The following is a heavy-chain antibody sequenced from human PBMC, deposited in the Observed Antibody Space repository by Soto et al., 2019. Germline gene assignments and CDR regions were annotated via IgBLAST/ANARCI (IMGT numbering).Heavy chain of an antibody. D-gene: IGHD1-7*01. CDR3: ARGLTGTTLAYGMDV. Sequence: QVQLVQSGAEVKKPGSSVKVSCKASGGTFSSYAISWVRQAPGQGLEWMGGFIPIFGTADYAQKFQGRVTITAHESTSTAYMELSSLRSEDTAVYYCARGLTGTTLAYGMDVWGQGTTVTVSS. J-gene: IGHJ6*02. CDR1: GGTFSSYA. V-gene: IGHV1-69*12. CDR2: FIPIFGTA.